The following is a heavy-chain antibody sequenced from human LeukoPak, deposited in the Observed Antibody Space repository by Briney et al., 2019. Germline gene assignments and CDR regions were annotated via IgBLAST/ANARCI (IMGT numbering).Heavy chain of an antibody. Sequence: GGSLRLSCAASGFTFSRYAMNWVRQAPGKGLEWVSYINTDSSDIHYADSMKGRFTISRDNARNTLYLQLSSLRAEDSAVYYRARDTFHPGLIDSWGQGTLVTVSS. CDR3: ARDTFHPGLIDS. J-gene: IGHJ4*02. CDR2: INTDSSDI. D-gene: IGHD2-21*01. V-gene: IGHV3-21*05. CDR1: GFTFSRYA.